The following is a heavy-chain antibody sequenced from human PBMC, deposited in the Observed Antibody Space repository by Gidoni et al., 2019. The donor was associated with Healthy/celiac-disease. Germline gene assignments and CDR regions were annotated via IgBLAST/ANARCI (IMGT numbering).Heavy chain of an antibody. V-gene: IGHV4-61*01. Sequence: QVQLQESGPGLVKPSETLSLTCTVPGGSVSSGSYYWSWIRQPPGKGLEWIGYIYYSGSTNYNPSLKSRVTISVDTSKNQFSLKLSSVTAADTAVYYCARSPLSELVWSADAFDIWGQGTMVTVSS. CDR3: ARSPLSELVWSADAFDI. J-gene: IGHJ3*02. CDR2: IYYSGST. CDR1: GGSVSSGSYY. D-gene: IGHD2-8*02.